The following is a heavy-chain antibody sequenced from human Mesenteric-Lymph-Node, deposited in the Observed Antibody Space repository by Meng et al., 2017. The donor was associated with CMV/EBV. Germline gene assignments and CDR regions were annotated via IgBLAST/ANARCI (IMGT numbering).Heavy chain of an antibody. CDR1: GFTLSSHA. D-gene: IGHD2-2*01. Sequence: GESLKISCAASGFTLSSHAIHWVRQAPGKGLEWVAFISSDGGTKDYTDSVGGRFTISRDNSMNTVYLQMNSLRAEDTAVYYCARVGGYCTSTTCIRGGYYGLDVWGQGTTVTVSS. J-gene: IGHJ6*02. CDR3: ARVGGYCTSTTCIRGGYYGLDV. CDR2: ISSDGGTK. V-gene: IGHV3-30*04.